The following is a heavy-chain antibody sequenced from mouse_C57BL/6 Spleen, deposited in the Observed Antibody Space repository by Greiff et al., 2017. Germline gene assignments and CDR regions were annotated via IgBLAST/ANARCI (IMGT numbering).Heavy chain of an antibody. CDR2: IDPSDSET. CDR3: ARSGDYDPYYARDY. Sequence: QVQLQQPGAELVRPGSSVKLSCKASGYTFTSYWMHWVKQRPIQGLEWIGNIDPSDSETHYTQKFKDKATLTVDKSSSTAYMQLSSLTSEDSAVYDSARSGDYDPYYARDYWGQGTSVTVSS. V-gene: IGHV1-52*01. CDR1: GYTFTSYW. D-gene: IGHD2-4*01. J-gene: IGHJ4*01.